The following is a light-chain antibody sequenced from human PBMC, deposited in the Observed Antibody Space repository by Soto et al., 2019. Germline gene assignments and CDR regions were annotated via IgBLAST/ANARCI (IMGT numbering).Light chain of an antibody. CDR2: GAS. Sequence: EKVMTQSPATLSVSPGERVTLSCRASQSVSSNLAWYQHKPGQAPRLLIYGASTRAPGVPGRFSGSGSGTEFTLTISRLQSEDFAVYYCQQYSNWPQAFGQGTKLEIK. V-gene: IGKV3-15*01. CDR3: QQYSNWPQA. CDR1: QSVSSN. J-gene: IGKJ2*01.